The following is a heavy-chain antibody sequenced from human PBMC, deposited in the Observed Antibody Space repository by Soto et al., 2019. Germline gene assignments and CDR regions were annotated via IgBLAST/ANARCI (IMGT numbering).Heavy chain of an antibody. V-gene: IGHV1-18*01. CDR2: ISAHNGNT. Sequence: QVHLVQSGAEVKKPGASVKVSCKGSGYAFTTYGITWVRQAPGQGLEWMGWISAHNGNTNYAQKLQGRVTVTRDTSTSTAYMEMTSLRSDDTAGYYCARGRYGDYSGQGALVTVSS. CDR3: ARGRYGDY. CDR1: GYAFTTYG. D-gene: IGHD1-1*01. J-gene: IGHJ4*02.